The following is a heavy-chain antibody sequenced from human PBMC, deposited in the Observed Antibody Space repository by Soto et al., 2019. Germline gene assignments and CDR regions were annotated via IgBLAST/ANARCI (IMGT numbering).Heavy chain of an antibody. CDR1: GFTFSSYG. Sequence: LRLSCAASGFTFSSYGMHWVRQAPGKGLEWVAVISYDGSNKYYADSVKGRFTISRDNSKNTLYLQMNSLRVEDTAVYYCARSYSSGWEFDYWGQGTQVTVSS. D-gene: IGHD6-19*01. CDR2: ISYDGSNK. CDR3: ARSYSSGWEFDY. V-gene: IGHV3-30*03. J-gene: IGHJ4*02.